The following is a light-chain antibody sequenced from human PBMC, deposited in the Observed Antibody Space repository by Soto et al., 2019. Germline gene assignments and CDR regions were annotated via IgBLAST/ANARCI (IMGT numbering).Light chain of an antibody. Sequence: EIVLTQSPDTLSLSPGERATLSCRASQSVSNSYLAWYQQKPGRAPRLLIYDISTRATGVPARFRGSGSGTEFTLSISGLQSEDFAVYFCQQYNNWPFSFGQGTRLEI. J-gene: IGKJ5*01. CDR1: QSVSNSY. V-gene: IGKV3-15*01. CDR3: QQYNNWPFS. CDR2: DIS.